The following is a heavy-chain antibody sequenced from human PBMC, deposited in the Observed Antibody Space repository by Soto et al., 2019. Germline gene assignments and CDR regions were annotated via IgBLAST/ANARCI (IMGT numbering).Heavy chain of an antibody. J-gene: IGHJ4*02. Sequence: GGSLRLSCAASGFTFSSYGMHWVRQAPGKGLEWVAVIWYDGSNKYYADSVKGRFTISRDNSKNTLYLQMNGLRAEDTAVYYCASLAEDSSGYYYFDYWGQGTLVTVSS. V-gene: IGHV3-33*01. CDR1: GFTFSSYG. D-gene: IGHD3-22*01. CDR3: ASLAEDSSGYYYFDY. CDR2: IWYDGSNK.